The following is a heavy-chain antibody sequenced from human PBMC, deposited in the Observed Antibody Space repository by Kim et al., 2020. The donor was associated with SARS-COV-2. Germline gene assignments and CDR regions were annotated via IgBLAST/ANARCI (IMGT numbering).Heavy chain of an antibody. J-gene: IGHJ4*02. CDR3: ARELEGFDY. Sequence: ASVKVSCKASGYTFTNNYVHWVRLAPGQGLEWMGWVYPHAGSTSYAQNFQGRVTMTSDTSITTAYMELSSLRSDDTAVYYCARELEGFDYWGQGTLVTVSS. CDR2: VYPHAGST. CDR1: GYTFTNNY. V-gene: IGHV1-46*01.